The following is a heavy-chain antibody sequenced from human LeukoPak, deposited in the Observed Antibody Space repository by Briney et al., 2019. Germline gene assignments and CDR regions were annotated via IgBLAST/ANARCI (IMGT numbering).Heavy chain of an antibody. CDR3: ARSCRILDIVATIRARLGGNGFDI. CDR1: GGTISSSRYY. J-gene: IGHJ3*02. D-gene: IGHD5-12*01. V-gene: IGHV4-39*07. CDR2: IYYSGST. Sequence: SETLSLTCTVAGGTISSSRYYWGWIRQPPGKGLDWIGSIYYSGSTYYNPSLKSRVTISVDTSKNQFSLKLSSVTAADKAVYYCARSCRILDIVATIRARLGGNGFDIWGQGTMVTVSS.